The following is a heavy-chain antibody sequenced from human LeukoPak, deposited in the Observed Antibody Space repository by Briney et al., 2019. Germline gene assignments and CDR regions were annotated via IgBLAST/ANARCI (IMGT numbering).Heavy chain of an antibody. J-gene: IGHJ4*02. D-gene: IGHD6-19*01. Sequence: SETLSLTCTVSGGSISSYYWSWIRQPAGKGLEWIGRIYTSGSTNYNPSLKSRVTMSVDTSKNRFSLKLSSVTAADTAVYYCARSYSSGWYGDYFDYWGQGTLVTVSS. V-gene: IGHV4-4*07. CDR1: GGSISSYY. CDR3: ARSYSSGWYGDYFDY. CDR2: IYTSGST.